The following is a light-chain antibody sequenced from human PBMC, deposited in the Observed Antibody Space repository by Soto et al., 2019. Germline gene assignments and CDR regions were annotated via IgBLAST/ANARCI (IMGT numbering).Light chain of an antibody. J-gene: IGLJ2*01. V-gene: IGLV1-40*01. CDR3: QAYDTSLSGSV. CDR2: GNS. Sequence: QAVVTQPPSVSGAPGQRVTISCTGSSSNIGAGYDIHWYQHLPGAAPKLLNSGNSNRPSGVPDRFSGSKSGTSASLAIAGLQAEDEADYYCQAYDTSLSGSVFGGGTKLTVL. CDR1: SSNIGAGYD.